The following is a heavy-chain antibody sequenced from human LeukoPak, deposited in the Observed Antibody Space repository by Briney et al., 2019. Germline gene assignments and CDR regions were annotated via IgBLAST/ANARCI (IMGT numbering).Heavy chain of an antibody. V-gene: IGHV4-59*08. CDR2: VYYSGGT. CDR3: ARRPDGTSHFDY. D-gene: IGHD6-6*01. CDR1: GGSFRSYF. Sequence: SETLSLTCTVSGGSFRSYFWSWIRQPPGKGLEWIGYVYYSGGTNYNPSLKSRVTISVDTSKEQFSLKLSSVTAADTAVYYRARRPDGTSHFDYWGQGTLVTVSS. J-gene: IGHJ4*02.